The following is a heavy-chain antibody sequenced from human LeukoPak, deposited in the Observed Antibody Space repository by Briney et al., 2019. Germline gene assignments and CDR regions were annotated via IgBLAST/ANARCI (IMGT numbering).Heavy chain of an antibody. CDR2: ISGSGGST. V-gene: IGHV3-23*01. CDR1: GFTFSSHA. CDR3: GRLHPTDNWFDP. Sequence: GGSLRLSCEASGFTFSSHAMSWVRQAPGKGLEWVSAISGSGGSTYYADSVKGRFANSRDNSKNTLYLQMNSLRAEDTAVYYCGRLHPTDNWFDPWGQGTLVTVSS. J-gene: IGHJ5*02. D-gene: IGHD4-11*01.